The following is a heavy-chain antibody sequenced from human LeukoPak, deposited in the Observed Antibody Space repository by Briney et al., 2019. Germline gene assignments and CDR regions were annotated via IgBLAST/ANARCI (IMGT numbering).Heavy chain of an antibody. J-gene: IGHJ5*02. CDR3: ARGLGSPVPTWFDP. Sequence: GGSLRLSCAASAFTFSSYWMHWVRQAPGKGLVWVSRITTDGSGTSYADSVKGRFTISRDNAKTTLYLQMNSLRAEDTAVYYCARGLGSPVPTWFDPWGQGTLVTVSS. CDR2: ITTDGSGT. CDR1: AFTFSSYW. D-gene: IGHD3-16*01. V-gene: IGHV3-74*01.